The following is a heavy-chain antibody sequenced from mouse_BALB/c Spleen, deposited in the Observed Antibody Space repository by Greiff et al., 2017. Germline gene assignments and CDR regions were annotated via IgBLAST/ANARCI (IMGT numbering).Heavy chain of an antibody. CDR1: GYAFTNYL. J-gene: IGHJ2*01. CDR2: INPGSGGT. V-gene: IGHV1-54*03. Sequence: QVQLQQSGAELVRPGTSVKVSCKASGYAFTNYLIEWVKQRPGQGLEWIGVINPGSGGTNYNEKFKGKATLTADKSSSTAYMQLSSLTSDDSAVYFCARSYYGYHYWGQGTTLTVSS. D-gene: IGHD1-2*01. CDR3: ARSYYGYHY.